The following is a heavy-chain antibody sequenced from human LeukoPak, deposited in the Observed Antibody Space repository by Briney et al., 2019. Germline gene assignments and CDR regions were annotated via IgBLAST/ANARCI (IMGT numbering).Heavy chain of an antibody. J-gene: IGHJ5*02. V-gene: IGHV1-24*01. D-gene: IGHD6-13*01. CDR3: ATVELGIAAAGTYNWFDP. CDR2: FDPEDGET. Sequence: SAKVSCKVSGYTLTELSMHWVRQAPGKGLEWMGGFDPEDGETIYAQKFQGRVTMTEDTSTDTAYMELSSLRSEDTAVYYCATVELGIAAAGTYNWFDPWGQGTPVTVSS. CDR1: GYTLTELS.